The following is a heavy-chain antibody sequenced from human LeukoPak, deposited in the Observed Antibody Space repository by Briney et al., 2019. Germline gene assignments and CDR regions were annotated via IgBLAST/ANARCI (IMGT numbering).Heavy chain of an antibody. J-gene: IGHJ4*02. D-gene: IGHD6-19*01. CDR1: GFTFSSYG. CDR2: ISYDGSNK. V-gene: IGHV3-30*03. CDR3: ASQPAVAGHFDY. Sequence: PGRSLRLSCAASGFTFSSYGMHWVRQAPGKGLEWVAVISYDGSNKYYADSVKGRFTISRDNSKNTLYLQMNSLRAEDTAVYYCASQPAVAGHFDYWGQGTLVTVSP.